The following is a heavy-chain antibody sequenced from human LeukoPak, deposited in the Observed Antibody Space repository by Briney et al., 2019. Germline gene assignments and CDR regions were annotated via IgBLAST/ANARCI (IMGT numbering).Heavy chain of an antibody. CDR3: ARSLLWFGELLVGLDY. V-gene: IGHV1-69*13. CDR1: GGTFSSYA. Sequence: GASVKVSCKASGGTFSSYAISWVRQAPGQGLEWMGGIIPIFGTANYAQKFQGRVTITADESTSTAYMELSSLRSEDTAVYYCARSLLWFGELLVGLDYWGQGTLVTVSS. D-gene: IGHD3-10*01. J-gene: IGHJ4*02. CDR2: IIPIFGTA.